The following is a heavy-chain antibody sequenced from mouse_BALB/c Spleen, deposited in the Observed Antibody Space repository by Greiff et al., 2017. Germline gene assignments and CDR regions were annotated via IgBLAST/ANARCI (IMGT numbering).Heavy chain of an antibody. V-gene: IGHV14-3*02. CDR1: GFNIKDTY. CDR2: IDPENGNT. J-gene: IGHJ4*01. CDR3: ASYYYGSSFRAMDY. D-gene: IGHD1-1*01. Sequence: VQLQQSGAELVKPGASVKLSCTASGFNIKDTYMHWVKQRPEQGLEWIGWIDPENGNTIYDPKFQGKASITADTSSNTAYLQLSSLTSEDTAVYYCASYYYGSSFRAMDYWGQGTSVTVSS.